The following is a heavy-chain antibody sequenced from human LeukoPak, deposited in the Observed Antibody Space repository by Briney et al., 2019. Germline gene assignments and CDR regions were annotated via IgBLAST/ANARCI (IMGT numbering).Heavy chain of an antibody. CDR2: IYYSGGT. J-gene: IGHJ6*02. V-gene: IGHV4-59*08. D-gene: IGHD6-13*01. Sequence: SETLSLTCTVSGGSINSYYWSWIRQPPGKGLEWIGYIYYSGGTNYNPSLKSRVTISVDTSKNQFSLKLSSVTAADTAVYYCARHAQIAAAGTSYGMDVWGQGTTVTVSS. CDR3: ARHAQIAAAGTSYGMDV. CDR1: GGSINSYY.